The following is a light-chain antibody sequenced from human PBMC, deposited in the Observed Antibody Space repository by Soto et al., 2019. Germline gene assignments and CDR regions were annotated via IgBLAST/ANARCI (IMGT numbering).Light chain of an antibody. CDR2: AES. V-gene: IGKV1-9*01. J-gene: IGKJ4*01. CDR3: QQLNSYPLT. Sequence: DIQLSQSPSFLSASVGDRVNITCRASQGISSYLAWYQQEPGKAPKFLMYAESTFQSGVPLRFSGSGSGTEFTLTISSLQPEDFATYYCQQLNSYPLTFGGGTKVDIK. CDR1: QGISSY.